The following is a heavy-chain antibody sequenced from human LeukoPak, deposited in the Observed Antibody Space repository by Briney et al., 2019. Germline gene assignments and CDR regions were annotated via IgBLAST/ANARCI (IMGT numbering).Heavy chain of an antibody. J-gene: IGHJ6*02. CDR2: INSDGSSK. Sequence: GGSLRLSCAASEVTIRNYWMHWVRQAPGKGLVWVLRINSDGSSKDYVDSVKGRFTISRDNAKNTLYLQMNSLRAEDTALYYCARASASGWPYYYGMDVWGQGTTVTVFS. D-gene: IGHD6-19*01. CDR3: ARASASGWPYYYGMDV. CDR1: EVTIRNYW. V-gene: IGHV3-74*01.